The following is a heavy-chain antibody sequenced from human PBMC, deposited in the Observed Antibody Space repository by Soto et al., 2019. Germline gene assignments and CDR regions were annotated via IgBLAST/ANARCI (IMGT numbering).Heavy chain of an antibody. Sequence: ASVKVSCKASGGTFSSYAISWVRQAPGQGLEWMGGIIPIFGTANYAQKFQGRVTITADESTSTAYMELSSLRSEDTAVYYCARVSGLGQYSSSFPFDYWGQGTLVTVSS. CDR2: IIPIFGTA. J-gene: IGHJ4*02. D-gene: IGHD6-6*01. CDR3: ARVSGLGQYSSSFPFDY. CDR1: GGTFSSYA. V-gene: IGHV1-69*13.